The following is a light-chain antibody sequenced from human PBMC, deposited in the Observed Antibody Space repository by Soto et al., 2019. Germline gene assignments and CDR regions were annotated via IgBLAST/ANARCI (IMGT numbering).Light chain of an antibody. J-gene: IGLJ1*01. CDR2: DVS. V-gene: IGLV2-11*01. Sequence: QSALTQPRSVSGSPGQSVTISCTGTASDVGGYSYVSWYQQHPGKVPKLIIYDVSKWPSGVPDRVSGSKSGNTASLTISGLQAEDEGDYYCCSYAGSYTFVFGTGTKLTVL. CDR3: CSYAGSYTFV. CDR1: ASDVGGYSY.